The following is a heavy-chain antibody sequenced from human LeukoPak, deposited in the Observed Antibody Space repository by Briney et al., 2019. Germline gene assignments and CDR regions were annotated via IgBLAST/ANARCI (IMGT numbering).Heavy chain of an antibody. J-gene: IGHJ1*01. CDR3: AKRVVVGATSPYSDFQD. CDR1: GFTFSSYA. V-gene: IGHV3-23*01. Sequence: GGSLRLSCVASGFTFSSYAMGWVRQAPGKGLEWVSAISGSGVTTHYAGSVKGQFSISRDNSKNTLYLQMDSLRAEDTALYYCAKRVVVGATSPYSDFQDWGQGTLVTVSS. D-gene: IGHD1-26*01. CDR2: ISGSGVTT.